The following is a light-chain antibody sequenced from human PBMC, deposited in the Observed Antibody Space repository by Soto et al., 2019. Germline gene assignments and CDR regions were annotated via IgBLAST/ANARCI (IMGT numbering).Light chain of an antibody. V-gene: IGKV3-20*01. Sequence: IVLTHSPGTLSLSPGEIATLSFRAIQSVSSSYLAWYQQKPGQAPRLLIYRASSRATGIPDRFSGSGSGTDFTLTISRLEPEDFAVYYCQQYGSSPSITFGQGTRLEIK. CDR2: RAS. CDR1: QSVSSSY. CDR3: QQYGSSPSIT. J-gene: IGKJ5*01.